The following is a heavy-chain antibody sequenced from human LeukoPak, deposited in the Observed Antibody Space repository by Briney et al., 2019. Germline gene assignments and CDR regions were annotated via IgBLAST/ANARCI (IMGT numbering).Heavy chain of an antibody. CDR1: GGSISSTAYY. J-gene: IGHJ4*02. Sequence: SETLSLTCSVSGGSISSTAYYWGWIRQPPGKGLEWIGEFTHHGSTNYNPSLKSRVTMSVDTSKKQFSLKLSSVTAADTAVYYCAIIYGDYSDFDYWGQGTLVTVSS. D-gene: IGHD4-17*01. CDR2: FTHHGST. V-gene: IGHV4-39*01. CDR3: AIIYGDYSDFDY.